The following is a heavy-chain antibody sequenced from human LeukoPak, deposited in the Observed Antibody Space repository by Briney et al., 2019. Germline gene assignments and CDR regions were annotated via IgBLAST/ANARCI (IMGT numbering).Heavy chain of an antibody. CDR2: ISSSGGTM. V-gene: IGHV3-48*03. J-gene: IGHJ4*02. CDR3: ARVGSLVHYFDY. Sequence: GGSLRLSCAASGFTFSRYEMSWVRQAPGKGLEWVSYISSSGGTMYYADSVKGRLTISRDNAKNSLYLQMNSLRAEDTAVYYCARVGSLVHYFDYWGQGTMVTVSS. CDR1: GFTFSRYE. D-gene: IGHD2-8*02.